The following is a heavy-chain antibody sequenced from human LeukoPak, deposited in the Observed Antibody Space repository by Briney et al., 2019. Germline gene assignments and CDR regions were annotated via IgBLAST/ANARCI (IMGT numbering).Heavy chain of an antibody. CDR1: GDSVSSNSAA. V-gene: IGHV6-1*01. CDR3: ARESQAGMEWVQWPYYYYYYGMDV. Sequence: SQTLSLTCAISGDSVSSNSAAWTWIRQSPSRGLEWLGRTYYRSKWYNDYAVSVKSRITINPDTSKNQFSLQLNSVTPEDTAVYYCARESQAGMEWVQWPYYYYYYGMDVWGQGTTVTVSS. D-gene: IGHD6-19*01. CDR2: TYYRSKWYN. J-gene: IGHJ6*02.